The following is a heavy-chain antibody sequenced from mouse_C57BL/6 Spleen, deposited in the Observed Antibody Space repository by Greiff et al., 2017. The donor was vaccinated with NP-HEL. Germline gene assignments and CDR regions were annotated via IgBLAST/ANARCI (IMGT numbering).Heavy chain of an antibody. CDR3: ARRSYYGSSYDWYFDV. D-gene: IGHD1-1*01. CDR1: GYTFTSYW. CDR2: IYPGSGST. J-gene: IGHJ1*03. V-gene: IGHV1-55*01. Sequence: QVQLQQPGAELVRPGASVKMSCKASGYTFTSYWITWVKQRPGQGLEWIGDIYPGSGSTNYNEKFKSKATLTVDTSSSTAYMQLSSLTSEDSAVYYCARRSYYGSSYDWYFDVWGTVTTVTVSS.